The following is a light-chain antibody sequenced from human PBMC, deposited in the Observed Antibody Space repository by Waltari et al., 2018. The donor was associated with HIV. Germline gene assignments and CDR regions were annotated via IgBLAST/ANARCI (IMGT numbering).Light chain of an antibody. CDR3: YSTDNTGYERV. Sequence: SYELTQPPSVSVYPGQTATITFSGDTLPKRNSYWYQQRSGQAPVLVIYDDNKRAWGIPERFAGSTSGTMATLTGSRAQVEDEADYYCYSTDNTGYERVFGGGTKLTVL. J-gene: IGLJ3*02. V-gene: IGLV3-10*01. CDR1: TLPKRN. CDR2: DDN.